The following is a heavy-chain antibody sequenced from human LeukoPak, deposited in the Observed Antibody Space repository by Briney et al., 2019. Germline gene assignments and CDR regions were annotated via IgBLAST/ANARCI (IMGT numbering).Heavy chain of an antibody. Sequence: KPGGSLRLSCAASGFRFSDYYMTWIRQAPGKGLEWVSYISSAGVTIHYADSVKGRFTISRDNAKNSLYLQMNSLRAEDTAVYYCARTTYSSSSLYYYYYMDVWGKGTTVTVSS. CDR3: ARTTYSSSSLYYYYYMDV. J-gene: IGHJ6*03. CDR1: GFRFSDYY. CDR2: ISSAGVTI. V-gene: IGHV3-11*01. D-gene: IGHD6-6*01.